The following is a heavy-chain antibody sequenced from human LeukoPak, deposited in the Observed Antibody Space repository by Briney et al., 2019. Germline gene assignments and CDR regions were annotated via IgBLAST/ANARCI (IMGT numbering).Heavy chain of an antibody. CDR2: IYYSGST. CDR3: ARVDTAMVSLDY. V-gene: IGHV4-59*08. J-gene: IGHJ4*02. Sequence: SETLSLTCTVSGGSISSYYWSWIRQPPGKGLEWIGYIYYSGSTNYNPSLKSRVTISVDTSKNQFSLKLSSVTAADTAVDYCARVDTAMVSLDYWGQGTLVTVSS. CDR1: GGSISSYY. D-gene: IGHD5-18*01.